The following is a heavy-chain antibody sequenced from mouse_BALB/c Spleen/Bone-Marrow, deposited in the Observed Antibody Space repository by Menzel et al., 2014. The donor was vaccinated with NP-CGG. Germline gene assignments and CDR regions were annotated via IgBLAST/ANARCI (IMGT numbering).Heavy chain of an antibody. CDR2: ISTYYGNT. J-gene: IGHJ4*01. V-gene: IGHV1-67*01. CDR3: AGQGYDVAMDY. CDR1: GYSFTDYA. Sequence: QVQLQQSGPELVRPGASVKISCTGSGYSFTDYAMHWVKQSHEQSLEWIGVISTYYGNTNYNQKFKGKATMTVDKSSSTAYMELARLTSEDSAIYYCAGQGYDVAMDYWGQGTSVTVSS. D-gene: IGHD2-14*01.